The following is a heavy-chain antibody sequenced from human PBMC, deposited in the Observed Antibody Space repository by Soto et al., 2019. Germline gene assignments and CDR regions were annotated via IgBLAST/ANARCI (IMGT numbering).Heavy chain of an antibody. CDR3: ARVGRYYDYVWGSFEDWFDP. D-gene: IGHD3-16*01. CDR1: GYSISSGYY. Sequence: PSETLSLTCAASGYSISSGYYWGWIRQPPGKGLEWIGSIYHSGSTYYNPSLKSRVTISVDTSKNQFSLKLSSVTAADTAVYYCARVGRYYDYVWGSFEDWFDPWGQGTLVTVSS. CDR2: IYHSGST. J-gene: IGHJ5*02. V-gene: IGHV4-38-2*01.